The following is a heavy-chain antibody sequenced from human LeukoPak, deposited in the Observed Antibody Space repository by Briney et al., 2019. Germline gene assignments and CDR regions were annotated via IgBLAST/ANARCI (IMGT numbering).Heavy chain of an antibody. Sequence: SETLSLTCTVSGGSISSYYWSWIRQPPGKGLEWIGYIYYSGSTNYNPSLKSRVTISVDTSKNQFSLKLSSVTAADTAVYYCARASSISGTNFDYWGQGTLVTVSS. CDR1: GGSISSYY. J-gene: IGHJ4*02. CDR2: IYYSGST. CDR3: ARASSISGTNFDY. D-gene: IGHD1-7*01. V-gene: IGHV4-59*01.